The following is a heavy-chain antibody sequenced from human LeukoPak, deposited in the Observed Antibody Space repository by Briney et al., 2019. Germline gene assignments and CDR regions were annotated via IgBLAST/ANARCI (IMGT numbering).Heavy chain of an antibody. CDR1: GFTFSSYG. CDR3: ARGVRDYSDAFDI. Sequence: GRSLRLSCAASGFTFSSYGMHWVRQAPGKGLEWVAVIWYDGSNKYYADSVKGRFTISRDNSKNTLYLQMNSLRAEDTAVYYCARGVRDYSDAFDIWGQGTMVTVSS. J-gene: IGHJ3*02. V-gene: IGHV3-33*01. CDR2: IWYDGSNK. D-gene: IGHD2-15*01.